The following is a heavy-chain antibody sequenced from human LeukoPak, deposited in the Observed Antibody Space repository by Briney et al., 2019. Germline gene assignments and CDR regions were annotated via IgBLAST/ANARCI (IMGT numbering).Heavy chain of an antibody. CDR1: GFTFSGHW. CDR3: TRDRSRAEDD. D-gene: IGHD1-14*01. Sequence: GGSLRLSCEASGFTFSGHWMSWVRQAPGKGLEWVANINQGGSDKYYVDSVKGRFTISRDNANNLLYLQMNSLRGEDTAVYYCTRDRSRAEDDWGQGTLVTVSS. V-gene: IGHV3-7*01. CDR2: INQGGSDK. J-gene: IGHJ4*02.